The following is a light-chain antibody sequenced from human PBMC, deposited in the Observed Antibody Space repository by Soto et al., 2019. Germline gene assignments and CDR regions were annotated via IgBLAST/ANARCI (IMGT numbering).Light chain of an antibody. CDR3: QQYNNWLPLT. Sequence: EIVMTQSPATLSVSPGEGVTLSCRASQSVSSNLAWYQQKPGQAPRLLIYAASTRATGIPARFSGSGSGTEFTLTISSLQSEDFAVYYCQQYNNWLPLTFGGGTKVEIK. CDR1: QSVSSN. CDR2: AAS. J-gene: IGKJ4*01. V-gene: IGKV3-15*01.